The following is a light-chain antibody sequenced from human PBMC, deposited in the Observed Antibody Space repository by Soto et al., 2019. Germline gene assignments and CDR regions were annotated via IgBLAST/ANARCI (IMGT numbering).Light chain of an antibody. CDR2: GAS. J-gene: IGKJ2*01. CDR1: QSISNS. V-gene: IGKV3-15*01. Sequence: EIVMTQSPASLSVSPGETATLSCRASQSISNSLAWYQQKPGQAPSLLIYGASTRATGIPARFSGSGSGTEFTLTISGMQSEDSALDYCQQYNSWPPRTFGQGTKLEIK. CDR3: QQYNSWPPRT.